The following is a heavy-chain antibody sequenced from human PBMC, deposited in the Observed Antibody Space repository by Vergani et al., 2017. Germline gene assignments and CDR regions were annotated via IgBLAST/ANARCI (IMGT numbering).Heavy chain of an antibody. J-gene: IGHJ4*02. D-gene: IGHD4-23*01. CDR1: GFTFSSYA. Sequence: EVQLLESGGGLVQPGGSLRLSCAASGFTFSSYAMSWVRQAPGKGLEWVSAISGSGGSTYYADSVKGRFTISRDNSKNTLYLQMNSLRAEDTAVYYCAKAGKRTVVTWANDYWDQGTLVTVSS. CDR3: AKAGKRTVVTWANDY. V-gene: IGHV3-23*01. CDR2: ISGSGGST.